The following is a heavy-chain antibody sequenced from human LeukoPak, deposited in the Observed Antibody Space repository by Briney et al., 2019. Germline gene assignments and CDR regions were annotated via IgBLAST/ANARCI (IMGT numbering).Heavy chain of an antibody. J-gene: IGHJ4*02. CDR2: IYYSGNT. V-gene: IGHV4-39*02. Sequence: TSETLSLTCTVSGVSISSSNSYWGWIRQPPGKGLEWIGSIYYSGNTYYNASLKSQVSISIDTSKNQFSLKLSSVTAADTAVYYCAREREGPYGYLDYWGQGTLVTVSS. D-gene: IGHD4-17*01. CDR1: GVSISSSNSY. CDR3: AREREGPYGYLDY.